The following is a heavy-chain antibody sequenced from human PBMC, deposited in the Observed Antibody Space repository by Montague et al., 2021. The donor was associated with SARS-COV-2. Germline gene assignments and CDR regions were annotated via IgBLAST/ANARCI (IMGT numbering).Heavy chain of an antibody. CDR1: GGSISGYY. Sequence: SETLSLTCTASGGSISGYYWTWIRHPPGKGLEWIGYIFYNGDTNYNPSLKSRVSISVDTSKNQFSLKLIAVTAADTAVYFCATHRQHHNHWGQGAMVAVSS. CDR2: IFYNGDT. CDR3: ATHRQHHNH. V-gene: IGHV4-59*08. J-gene: IGHJ5*02. D-gene: IGHD6-13*01.